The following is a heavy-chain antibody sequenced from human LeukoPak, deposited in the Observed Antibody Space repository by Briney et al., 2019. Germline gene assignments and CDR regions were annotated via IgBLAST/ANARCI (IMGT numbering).Heavy chain of an antibody. J-gene: IGHJ4*02. CDR3: ARRTIYCSSTSCYNGFDY. Sequence: PSETLSLTCTVSAGSISSSRYYWGWIRKPPGKGLEWIGSIYYRGSTYYNPSLKSRVTISVDTSKNQFSLKLSSVTAADTAVYYGARRTIYCSSTSCYNGFDYWGQGTLVTVSS. V-gene: IGHV4-39*01. CDR2: IYYRGST. CDR1: AGSISSSRYY. D-gene: IGHD2-2*02.